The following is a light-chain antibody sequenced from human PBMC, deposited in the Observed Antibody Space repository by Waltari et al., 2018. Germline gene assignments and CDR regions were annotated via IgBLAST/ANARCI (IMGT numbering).Light chain of an antibody. CDR3: QQYNKSPYT. CDR2: GAS. Sequence: EIVLTQSPGTLSLSLGERATLSCRASQSLSSTYLAWYQLKPGQAPRLLIYGASSRAAGIPERFSGSGSGTDFTLTISRLEPEDFAVYYCQQYNKSPYTFGQGTKLRIK. CDR1: QSLSSTY. J-gene: IGKJ2*01. V-gene: IGKV3-20*01.